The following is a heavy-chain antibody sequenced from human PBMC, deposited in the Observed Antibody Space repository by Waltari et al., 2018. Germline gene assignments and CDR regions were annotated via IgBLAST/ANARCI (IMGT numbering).Heavy chain of an antibody. CDR3: ARDHYYSKDV. CDR2: IGKGDGSGT. CDR1: GFIFSTYW. Sequence: EVQLVESGGGLVQPGGSLRLSCEASGFIFSTYWMHWVRQAPGKGLVGVSRIGKGDGSGTSYADAVKGRFTISRDNAKNTLYLQMNSLRAEDTGVYYCARDHYYSKDVWGTGTTVTVSS. V-gene: IGHV3-74*01. J-gene: IGHJ6*04.